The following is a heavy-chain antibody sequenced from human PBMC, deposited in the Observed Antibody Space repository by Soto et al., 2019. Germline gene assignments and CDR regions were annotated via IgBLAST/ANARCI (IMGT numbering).Heavy chain of an antibody. CDR2: LTAYDGKR. Sequence: QVQLVQSGGEMKKSGASVTISCTASGYTFNTFGIHWVRQAPGQGLEWMGCLTAYDGKRNYAQKYQDRLTMSMDTSTRTGYMELRSLRSDDTAVYFCARGLTYGDIDFWGQGTLVAVSS. CDR1: GYTFNTFG. D-gene: IGHD4-17*01. V-gene: IGHV1-18*01. CDR3: ARGLTYGDIDF. J-gene: IGHJ4*02.